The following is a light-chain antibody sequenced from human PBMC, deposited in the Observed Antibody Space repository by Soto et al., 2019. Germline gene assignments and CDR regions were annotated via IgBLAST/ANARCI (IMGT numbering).Light chain of an antibody. CDR2: GNS. CDR1: SSNIGINT. Sequence: QSVLTQPPSASGTPGQRVTISCSGSSSNIGINTVNWYQQLPGAAPKLLIYGNSQRPLGVPVRFSGSKSGTSASLAISGLQSEDEADYYCAAWDASLYVFGTGTKLTVL. CDR3: AAWDASLYV. V-gene: IGLV1-44*01. J-gene: IGLJ1*01.